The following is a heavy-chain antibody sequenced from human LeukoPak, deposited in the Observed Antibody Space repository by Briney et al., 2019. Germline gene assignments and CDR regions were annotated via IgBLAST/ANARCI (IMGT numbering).Heavy chain of an antibody. CDR3: ARGGSYEAFDI. V-gene: IGHV3-23*01. Sequence: GGSLRLSCAASGFTLSSYVMTWVRQAPGKGLEWVSSIGASGERTHYADSVKGRFTISRDNSKNTLYLQMSSLRAEDTAVYYCARGGSYEAFDIWGQGTMVTVSS. D-gene: IGHD3-16*01. J-gene: IGHJ3*02. CDR2: IGASGERT. CDR1: GFTLSSYV.